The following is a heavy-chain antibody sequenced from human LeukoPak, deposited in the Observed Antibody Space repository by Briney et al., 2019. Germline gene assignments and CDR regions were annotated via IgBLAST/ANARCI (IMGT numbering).Heavy chain of an antibody. CDR3: ARGGGWDV. Sequence: GGTLRLSCAASGFTFSSYWMNWARQAPGKGLEWVASINHNGNVNYYVDSVKGRFTISRDNAKNSLYLQMSNLRAEDTAVYFCARGGGWDVWGQGATVTVSS. CDR2: INHNGNVN. CDR1: GFTFSSYW. V-gene: IGHV3-7*03. J-gene: IGHJ6*02. D-gene: IGHD2-15*01.